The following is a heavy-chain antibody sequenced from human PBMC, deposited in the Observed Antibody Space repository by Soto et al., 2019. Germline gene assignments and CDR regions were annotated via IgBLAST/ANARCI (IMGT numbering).Heavy chain of an antibody. J-gene: IGHJ4*02. D-gene: IGHD3-3*01. CDR2: ISGSADST. CDR3: AKGGNDFGSGYPLDY. Sequence: GGSLRLSCAASGFTFSSYAMSWVRQTPGKGLEWVSAISGSADSTYYADSVKGRFSISRDNSKNTLYLQMNSLRAEDTAVYYCAKGGNDFGSGYPLDYWGQGTLVTVSS. CDR1: GFTFSSYA. V-gene: IGHV3-23*01.